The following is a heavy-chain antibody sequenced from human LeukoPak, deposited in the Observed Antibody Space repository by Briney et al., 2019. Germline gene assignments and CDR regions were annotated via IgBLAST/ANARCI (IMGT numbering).Heavy chain of an antibody. CDR1: GFTFSSYW. CDR3: ATSRPNRNYAIGGFDF. CDR2: IKQDGSEK. Sequence: QAGGSLRLSCAASGFTFSSYWMSWVRQAPGKGLEWVANIKQDGSEKYYVDSVKGRFTISRDNAKNSLYLQMNSLRVEDTAVYYCATSRPNRNYAIGGFDFWGQGTLVTVSS. J-gene: IGHJ4*02. V-gene: IGHV3-7*01. D-gene: IGHD1-7*01.